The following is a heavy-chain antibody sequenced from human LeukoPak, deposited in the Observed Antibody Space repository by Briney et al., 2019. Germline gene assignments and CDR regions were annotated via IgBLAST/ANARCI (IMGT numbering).Heavy chain of an antibody. CDR1: GYTFTTYD. CDR2: INTHTGDA. V-gene: IGHV1-18*01. J-gene: IGHJ4*02. Sequence: ASVKVSCKASGYTFTTYDISWVRQAPGQGPEWMGWINTHTGDARYGQKVQGRVTMTTDTSTSTAYMELWSLESDDTAVYFCARGPGGCSGGSCYHDYWGQGTLVTVSS. D-gene: IGHD2-15*01. CDR3: ARGPGGCSGGSCYHDY.